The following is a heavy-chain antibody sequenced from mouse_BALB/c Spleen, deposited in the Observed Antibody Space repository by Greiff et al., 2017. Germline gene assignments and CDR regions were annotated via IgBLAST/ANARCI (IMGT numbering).Heavy chain of an antibody. V-gene: IGHV2-9*02. CDR3: ARDLYGYLDY. J-gene: IGHJ2*01. CDR2: IWAGGST. D-gene: IGHD1-1*01. Sequence: VKLQESGPGLVAPSQSLSITCTVSGFSLTSYGVHWVRQPPGKGLEWLGVIWAGGSTNYNSALMSRLSISKDNSKSQVFLKMNSLQTDDTAMYYCARDLYGYLDYWGQGTTLTVSS. CDR1: GFSLTSYG.